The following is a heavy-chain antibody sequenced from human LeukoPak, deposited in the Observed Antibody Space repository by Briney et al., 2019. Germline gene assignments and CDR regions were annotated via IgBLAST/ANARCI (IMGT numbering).Heavy chain of an antibody. D-gene: IGHD5-24*01. CDR1: GFTFSSYA. Sequence: GGSLRLSCAASGFTFSSYAMSWVRQAPGKGLEWVSAISGSGGSTYYADSVKGRFTISRDNSKNTLYLQMNSLRAEDTAVYYCARGQEMATMNYWGQGTLVTVSS. J-gene: IGHJ4*02. CDR3: ARGQEMATMNY. CDR2: ISGSGGST. V-gene: IGHV3-23*01.